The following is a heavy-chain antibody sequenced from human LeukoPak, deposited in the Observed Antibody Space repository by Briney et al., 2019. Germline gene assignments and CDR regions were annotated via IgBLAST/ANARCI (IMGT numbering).Heavy chain of an antibody. Sequence: SETLSLTCTVSGYSISSGYYWGWIRQPPGKGLEWIGIIYHSGRTDYNPSLKSRVTISEDTSKNQFSLKLSSVTAADTAVYYCARDRNYYDSSGYFYWGQGTLVTVSS. J-gene: IGHJ4*02. CDR3: ARDRNYYDSSGYFY. D-gene: IGHD3-22*01. CDR1: GYSISSGYY. V-gene: IGHV4-38-2*02. CDR2: IYHSGRT.